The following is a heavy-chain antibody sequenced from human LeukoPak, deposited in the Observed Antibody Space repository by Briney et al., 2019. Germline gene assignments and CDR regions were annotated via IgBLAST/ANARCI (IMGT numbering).Heavy chain of an antibody. CDR1: GYSISSGYY. Sequence: PSETLSLTCAVSGYSISSGYYWGWIRQPPGKGLEWVSSISSSSSYIYYADSVKGRFTISRDNAKNSLYLQMNSLRAEDTAVYYCARDPPGTTVFDAFDIWGQGTMVTVSS. V-gene: IGHV3-21*01. J-gene: IGHJ3*02. D-gene: IGHD1-1*01. CDR2: ISSSSSYI. CDR3: ARDPPGTTVFDAFDI.